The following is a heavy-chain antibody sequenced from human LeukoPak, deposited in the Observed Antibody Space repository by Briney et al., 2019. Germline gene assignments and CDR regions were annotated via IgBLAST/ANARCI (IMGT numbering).Heavy chain of an antibody. J-gene: IGHJ5*02. CDR3: ARSVSAYAGRGWFDP. CDR2: MYYTGTT. Sequence: PSETLSLTCSVSGGSIRSLGYSWGWIRQPPGKGLEWIASMYYTGTTYYNPSLKSRVTMLVDTSKNPFSLNLTSVTAADTAVFYCARSVSAYAGRGWFDPWGQGTLVTVSS. D-gene: IGHD5-12*01. CDR1: GGSIRSLGYS. V-gene: IGHV4-39*07.